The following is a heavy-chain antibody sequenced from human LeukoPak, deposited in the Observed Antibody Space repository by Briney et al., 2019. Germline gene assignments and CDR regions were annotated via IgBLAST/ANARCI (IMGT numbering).Heavy chain of an antibody. CDR2: IYYSGST. Sequence: SETLSLTCTVSGGSISSYYWSWIRQPPGKGREWVGYIYYSGSTNYNPSLKSRVTISVDTSKNQFSLKLSSVTAADTAVYYCARALFYGDYAYYYGMDVWGQGTTVTVSS. CDR1: GGSISSYY. D-gene: IGHD4-17*01. V-gene: IGHV4-59*01. CDR3: ARALFYGDYAYYYGMDV. J-gene: IGHJ6*02.